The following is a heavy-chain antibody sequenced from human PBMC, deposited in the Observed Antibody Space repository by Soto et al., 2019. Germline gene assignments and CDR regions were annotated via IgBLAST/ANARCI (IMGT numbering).Heavy chain of an antibody. J-gene: IGHJ4*02. CDR1: GGSLTSYY. CDR3: ARGYCSSSSCYEFDH. D-gene: IGHD2-2*01. V-gene: IGHV4-59*01. CDR2: IHNSGST. Sequence: SETLSLTCTVSGGSLTSYYWIWIRQPPGKGLEWIGSIHNSGSTNYNPSLKGRVTISLDTPKKQFSLKVTSVTAADTAMYYCARGYCSSSSCYEFDHWGQGSLVTVSS.